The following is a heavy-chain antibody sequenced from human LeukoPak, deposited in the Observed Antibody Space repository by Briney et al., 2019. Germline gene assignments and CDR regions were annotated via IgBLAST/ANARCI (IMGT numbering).Heavy chain of an antibody. D-gene: IGHD3-10*01. CDR3: ARHKGSYYNGFFDY. J-gene: IGHJ4*02. CDR2: IYYSGST. V-gene: IGHV4-39*01. CDR1: GGSISSYY. Sequence: ASETLSLTCTVSGGSISSYYWGWIRQPPGKGLEWIGSIYYSGSTYYNPSLKSRVTISVDTSKNQFSLKLSSVTAADTAVYYCARHKGSYYNGFFDYWGQGTLVTVSS.